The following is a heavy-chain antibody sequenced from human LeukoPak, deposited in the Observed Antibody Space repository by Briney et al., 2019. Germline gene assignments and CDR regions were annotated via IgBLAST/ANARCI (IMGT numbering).Heavy chain of an antibody. CDR3: ARDVSRIYFDY. Sequence: SVKLSCKASGATFSSYTISWVRQAPGQGLEWMGGMIHIFGPAIYAEKFQGRVTITPDESTSTDYMELSSLRSEDTAVYYCARDVSRIYFDYWGQGTLVTVSS. D-gene: IGHD5/OR15-5a*01. CDR2: MIHIFGPA. V-gene: IGHV1-69*13. CDR1: GATFSSYT. J-gene: IGHJ4*02.